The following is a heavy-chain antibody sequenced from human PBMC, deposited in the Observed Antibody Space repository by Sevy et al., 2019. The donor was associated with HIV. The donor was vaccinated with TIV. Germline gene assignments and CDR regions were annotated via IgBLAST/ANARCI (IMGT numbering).Heavy chain of an antibody. J-gene: IGHJ5*02. CDR1: GFTFSSYW. D-gene: IGHD3-9*01. Sequence: GGSLRLSCAASGFTFSSYWMSWVRQAPGKGLEWVANIKQDGSEKYYVDPMKGRSTISRDNAKNSLYLQMNTLRAEDTAVYYCAREQVLRYFDWRFDPWGQRTLVTVSS. CDR2: IKQDGSEK. V-gene: IGHV3-7*01. CDR3: AREQVLRYFDWRFDP.